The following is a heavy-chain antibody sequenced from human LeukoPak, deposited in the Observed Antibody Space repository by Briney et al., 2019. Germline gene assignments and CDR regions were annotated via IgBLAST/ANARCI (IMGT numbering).Heavy chain of an antibody. V-gene: IGHV1-8*03. CDR2: MNPNSGNT. Sequence: ASVKVSCKACGYTFTSYDINRVRQATGQGLEWMGWMNPNSGNTGYAQKLQGRVTITRNTSISTAYMELSSLRSEDTAVYYCARGGGTRTYYDFWSGPTPLNWFDPWGQGTLVTVSS. CDR3: ARGGGTRTYYDFWSGPTPLNWFDP. J-gene: IGHJ5*02. CDR1: GYTFTSYD. D-gene: IGHD3-3*01.